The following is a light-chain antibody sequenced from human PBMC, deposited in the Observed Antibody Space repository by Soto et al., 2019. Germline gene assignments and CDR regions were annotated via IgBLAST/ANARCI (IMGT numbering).Light chain of an antibody. Sequence: QTVVTQEPALSVSPGGTVTLTCGLSSASITTNYQPSWFQQAPGQPPRTLIYSTYTRSSGVPDRFSGSILGNKAALTITGAQTDDEAVYYCVLFMGSGISMFGGGTNLTVL. CDR2: STY. J-gene: IGLJ3*02. CDR1: SASITTNYQ. V-gene: IGLV8-61*01. CDR3: VLFMGSGISM.